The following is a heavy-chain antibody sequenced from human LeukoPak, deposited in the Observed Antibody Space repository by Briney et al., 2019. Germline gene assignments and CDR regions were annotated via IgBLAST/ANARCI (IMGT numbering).Heavy chain of an antibody. CDR1: GGSISSGGYY. Sequence: PSETLSLTCTVSGGSISSGGYYWSWIRQHPGKGLEWIGYIYYSGSTYYNPSLKSRVTISVDTSKNQFSLKLSSVTAADTAVYYCARVIASGTLIAAYGWFDPWGQGTLVTVSS. V-gene: IGHV4-31*03. D-gene: IGHD3-22*01. J-gene: IGHJ5*02. CDR3: ARVIASGTLIAAYGWFDP. CDR2: IYYSGST.